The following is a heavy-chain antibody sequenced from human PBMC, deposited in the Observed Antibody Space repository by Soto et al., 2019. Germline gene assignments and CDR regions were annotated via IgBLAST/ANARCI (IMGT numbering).Heavy chain of an antibody. V-gene: IGHV3-30*18. CDR2: ISYDGSNK. D-gene: IGHD3-10*01. CDR3: AQDHHPWFGEQNDHVGAFDI. CDR1: GFTFSSYG. Sequence: QVQLVESGGGVVQPGRSLRLSCAASGFTFSSYGMHWVRQAPGKGLEWVAVISYDGSNKYYADSVKGRFTISRDNSKNTLYLQMNSLRAEDTAVYFCAQDHHPWFGEQNDHVGAFDIWGQGTMVTVSS. J-gene: IGHJ3*02.